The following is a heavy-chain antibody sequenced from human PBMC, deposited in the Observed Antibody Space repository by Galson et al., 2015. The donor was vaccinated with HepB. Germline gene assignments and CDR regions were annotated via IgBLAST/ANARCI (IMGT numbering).Heavy chain of an antibody. Sequence: SLRLSCAASGFTFDDYAMHWVRQAPGKGLEWVSGISWNSGSIGYADSVKGRFTISRDNAENSLYLQMNSLRAEDTALYYCASQPTLDILTGYGHFDYWGQGTLVTVSS. CDR1: GFTFDDYA. J-gene: IGHJ4*02. CDR2: ISWNSGSI. CDR3: ASQPTLDILTGYGHFDY. D-gene: IGHD3-9*01. V-gene: IGHV3-9*01.